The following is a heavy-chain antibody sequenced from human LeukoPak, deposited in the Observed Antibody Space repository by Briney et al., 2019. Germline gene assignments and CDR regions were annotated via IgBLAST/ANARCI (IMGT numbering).Heavy chain of an antibody. CDR3: ARDLMWDAFDI. CDR2: INHSGST. V-gene: IGHV4-34*01. Sequence: TSETLSLTCAVYGGSFSGYYWSWIRQPPGKGLEWIGEINHSGSTNYNPSLKSRVTISVDTSKNQFSLKLSSVTAADTAVYYCARDLMWDAFDIWGQGTMVTVSS. J-gene: IGHJ3*02. CDR1: GGSFSGYY. D-gene: IGHD2-21*01.